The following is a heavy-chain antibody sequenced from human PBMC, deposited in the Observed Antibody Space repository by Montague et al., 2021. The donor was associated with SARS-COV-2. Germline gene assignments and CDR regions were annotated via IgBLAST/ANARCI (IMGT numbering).Heavy chain of an antibody. CDR1: GGSISSYY. D-gene: IGHD2-2*01. CDR3: ARGAIVVVPAALGLGYYYYYYMDV. CDR2: IYYSGST. J-gene: IGHJ6*03. V-gene: IGHV4-59*12. Sequence: SETLSLTCTVSGGSISSYYWSWIRQPPGKGLEWIGYIYYSGSTNYNPSLKSRVTISVDTSKNQFSLKLSSVTAADTAVYYCARGAIVVVPAALGLGYYYYYYMDVWGKGTTVTVSS.